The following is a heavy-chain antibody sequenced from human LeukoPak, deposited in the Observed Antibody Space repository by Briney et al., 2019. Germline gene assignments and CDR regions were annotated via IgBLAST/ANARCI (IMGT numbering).Heavy chain of an antibody. CDR2: ISGSGGST. J-gene: IGHJ4*02. CDR1: GFTFSSYA. CDR3: AKSLDYGDSSFDY. D-gene: IGHD4-17*01. Sequence: GGSLRLSCAASGFTFSSYAMSWVRQAPGKGLEWVSAISGSGGSTYYADSVKGWFTISRDNSKNTLYLQMNSLRAEGTAVYYCAKSLDYGDSSFDYWGQGTLVTVSS. V-gene: IGHV3-23*01.